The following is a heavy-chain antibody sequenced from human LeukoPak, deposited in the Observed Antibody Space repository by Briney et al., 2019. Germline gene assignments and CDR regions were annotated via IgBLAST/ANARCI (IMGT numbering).Heavy chain of an antibody. V-gene: IGHV4-34*01. CDR1: GGSFSGYY. J-gene: IGHJ4*02. D-gene: IGHD3-9*01. Sequence: SETLSLTCAVYGGSFSGYYWSWIRQPPGKGLEWIGEINHSGSTNYNPSLKSRVTTSVDTSKNQFSLKLSSVTAADTAVYYCARASDWSVDYWGQGTLVTVSS. CDR2: INHSGST. CDR3: ARASDWSVDY.